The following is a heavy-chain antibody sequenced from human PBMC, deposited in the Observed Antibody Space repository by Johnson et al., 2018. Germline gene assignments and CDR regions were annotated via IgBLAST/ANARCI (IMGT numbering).Heavy chain of an antibody. D-gene: IGHD5-12*01. CDR3: ARDAEDGVVATTPRAGMDV. CDR1: EFTFSNYG. Sequence: VQLVESGGGVVQPGRSLRLSCVASEFTFSNYGMHWVRQAPGKGLEWVAVIWYDGSNRDYADSVKGRFTISRDNTKNTLYLQMNSLRAEDTAVYYCARDAEDGVVATTPRAGMDVWGQGTTVTVSS. V-gene: IGHV3-33*01. J-gene: IGHJ6*02. CDR2: IWYDGSNR.